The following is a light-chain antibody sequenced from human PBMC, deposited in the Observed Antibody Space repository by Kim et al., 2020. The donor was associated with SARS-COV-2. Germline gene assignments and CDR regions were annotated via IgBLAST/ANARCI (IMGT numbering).Light chain of an antibody. V-gene: IGKV3-20*01. CDR1: PSVICGY. CDR2: GAA. J-gene: IGKJ1*01. Sequence: LLPGERATLSFRASPSVICGYVAWYQQKPGQAPRLLFYGAASRSTGVPDRFSGSGSGTDFTLTITRLEPEDFAIYYCQKYGSSPTFGQGTKVDIK. CDR3: QKYGSSPT.